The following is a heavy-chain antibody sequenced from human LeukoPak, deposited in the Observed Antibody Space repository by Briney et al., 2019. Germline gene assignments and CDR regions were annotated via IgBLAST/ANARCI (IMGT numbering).Heavy chain of an antibody. Sequence: ASVKVSCKASGYTFTSYGIGWVRQAPGQGLEWMGWISAYNGNTNYAQKLQGRVTMTTDISTSTAYMELRSLRSDDTAVYYCARDRSYYYDSSGYPPSDYWGQGTLVTVSS. V-gene: IGHV1-18*01. CDR3: ARDRSYYYDSSGYPPSDY. D-gene: IGHD3-22*01. J-gene: IGHJ4*02. CDR2: ISAYNGNT. CDR1: GYTFTSYG.